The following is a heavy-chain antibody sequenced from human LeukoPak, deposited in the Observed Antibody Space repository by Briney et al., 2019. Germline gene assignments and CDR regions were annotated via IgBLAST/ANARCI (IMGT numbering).Heavy chain of an antibody. V-gene: IGHV4-34*01. J-gene: IGHJ4*02. Sequence: SETLSLTCAVYGGSFSGYYWSWIRQPPWKGLDWIGEINHSGSTNYNPSLKSRVTISEDTSKNQFSLKLSSVTAADTAVYYCARGSLRYFDWLFDYWGQGTLVTVSS. CDR3: ARGSLRYFDWLFDY. CDR2: INHSGST. CDR1: GGSFSGYY. D-gene: IGHD3-9*01.